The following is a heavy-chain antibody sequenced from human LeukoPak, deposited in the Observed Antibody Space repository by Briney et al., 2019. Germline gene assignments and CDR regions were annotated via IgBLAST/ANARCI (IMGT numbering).Heavy chain of an antibody. CDR3: ARASYHFDS. CDR1: GGSVNSGGYY. V-gene: IGHV4-31*03. J-gene: IGHJ4*02. CDR2: IYYSGST. D-gene: IGHD6-6*01. Sequence: SETLSLTCTVSGGSVNSGGYYWSWIRQHLGKGLEWIGYIYYSGSTYYNPSLKSRVTISVDTSKNQFSLKLNSVTAADTAVYYCARASYHFDSWGQGTLVTVSS.